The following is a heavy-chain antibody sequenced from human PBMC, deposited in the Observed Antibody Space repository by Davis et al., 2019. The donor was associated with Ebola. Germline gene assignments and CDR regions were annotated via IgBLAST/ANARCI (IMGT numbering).Heavy chain of an antibody. V-gene: IGHV3-23*01. D-gene: IGHD6-19*01. CDR3: ATGAAVAGVPSDY. CDR2: ISGSGGST. Sequence: GESLKISCAASGFTFSSYAMSWVRQAPGKGLEWVSAISGSGGSTYYADSVKGRFTISKDNAKNSLYVQMKSLRAEDTALYYCATGAAVAGVPSDYWGQGTLVTVSS. CDR1: GFTFSSYA. J-gene: IGHJ4*02.